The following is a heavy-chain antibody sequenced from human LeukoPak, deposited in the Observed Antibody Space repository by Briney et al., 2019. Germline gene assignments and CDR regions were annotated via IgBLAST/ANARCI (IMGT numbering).Heavy chain of an antibody. D-gene: IGHD2-2*01. CDR2: ISWDGGST. CDR1: GFTFDDYA. J-gene: IGHJ6*03. CDR3: AKDMGPADYYYYMDV. Sequence: GGSLRLSCAASGFTFDDYAMHWVRQAPGKGLEWVSLISWDGGSTYYADSVKGRFTISRDNSKNSLYLQMNSLRAEDTALYYCAKDMGPADYYYYMDVRGKGTTVTVSS. V-gene: IGHV3-43D*04.